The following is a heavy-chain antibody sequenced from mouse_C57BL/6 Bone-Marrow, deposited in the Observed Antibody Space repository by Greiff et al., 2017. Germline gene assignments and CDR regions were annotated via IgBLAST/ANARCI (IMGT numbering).Heavy chain of an antibody. V-gene: IGHV5-4*03. Sequence: EVKLVESGGGLVKPGGSLKLSCAASGFTFSSYAMSWVRQTPEKRLEWVATISAGGSYTYYPNNVKGRFTISRDKAKNNLYMQMSHLKSEDTSMYYCARKDCDYWGQGTTLTVSS. CDR1: GFTFSSYA. J-gene: IGHJ2*01. CDR3: ARKDCDY. CDR2: ISAGGSYT.